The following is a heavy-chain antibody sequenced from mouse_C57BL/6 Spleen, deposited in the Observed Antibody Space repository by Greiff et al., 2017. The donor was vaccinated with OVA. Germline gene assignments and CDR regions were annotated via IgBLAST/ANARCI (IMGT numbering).Heavy chain of an antibody. V-gene: IGHV5-4*01. J-gene: IGHJ1*03. CDR1: GFTFSSYA. Sequence: EVKLMESGGGLVKPGGSLKLSCAASGFTFSSYAMSWVRQTPEKRLEWVATISDGGSYTYYPDNVKGRFTISRDNAKNNLYLQMSHLKSEDTAMYYCARDYYGSSYDYFDVWGTGTTVTVSS. CDR2: ISDGGSYT. D-gene: IGHD1-1*01. CDR3: ARDYYGSSYDYFDV.